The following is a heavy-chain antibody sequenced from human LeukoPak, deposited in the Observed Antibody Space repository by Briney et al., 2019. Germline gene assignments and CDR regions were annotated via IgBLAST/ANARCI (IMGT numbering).Heavy chain of an antibody. V-gene: IGHV1-18*04. CDR1: GYTFTSYG. J-gene: IGHJ5*02. CDR3: ARATPYGTNWFDP. D-gene: IGHD1-1*01. Sequence: WASVKVSCKASGYTFTSYGISWVRQAPGQGLEWMGWISAYNGNTNYAQKLQGRATMTTDTSTSTAYMELRSLRSDDTAVYYCARATPYGTNWFDPWGQGTLVTVSS. CDR2: ISAYNGNT.